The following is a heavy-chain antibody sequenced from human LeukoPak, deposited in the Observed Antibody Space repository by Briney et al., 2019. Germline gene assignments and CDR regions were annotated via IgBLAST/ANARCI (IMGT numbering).Heavy chain of an antibody. Sequence: GGSLRLSCAASAFTFRNYWLSWVRQPPGKGLEWVANIKEDGSEINNVDSVKGRFAISRDNAKNSLYLQMNSLRVDDTAVYYCARDRGYSTFDYWGQGTLVTVSS. CDR3: ARDRGYSTFDY. D-gene: IGHD4-23*01. CDR2: IKEDGSEI. V-gene: IGHV3-7*01. CDR1: AFTFRNYW. J-gene: IGHJ4*02.